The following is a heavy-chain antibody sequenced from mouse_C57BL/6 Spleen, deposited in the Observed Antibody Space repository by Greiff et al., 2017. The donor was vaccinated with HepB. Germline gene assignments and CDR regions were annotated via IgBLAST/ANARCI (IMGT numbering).Heavy chain of an antibody. V-gene: IGHV1-55*01. CDR3: ARSGSSQAWFAY. Sequence: QVQLQQPGAELVKPGASVKMSCKASGYTFTSYWITWVKQRPGQGLEWIGDIYPGSGSTNYNEKFKSKATLTVDTSSSTAYMELRSLTSEDSAVYFCARSGSSQAWFAYWGQGTLVTVSA. CDR1: GYTFTSYW. D-gene: IGHD1-1*01. CDR2: IYPGSGST. J-gene: IGHJ3*01.